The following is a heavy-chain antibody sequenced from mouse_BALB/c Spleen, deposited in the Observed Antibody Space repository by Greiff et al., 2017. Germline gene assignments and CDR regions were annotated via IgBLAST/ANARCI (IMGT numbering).Heavy chain of an antibody. CDR1: GYTFTSYV. D-gene: IGHD3-2*01. CDR2: INPYNDGT. CDR3: ARRDSSGYPFAY. V-gene: IGHV1-14*01. J-gene: IGHJ3*01. Sequence: EVQLKESGPELVKPGASVKMSCKASGYTFTSYVMLWVKQKPGQGLEWIGYINPYNDGTKYNEKFKGKATLTSDKSSSTAYMELSSLTSEDSAVYYCARRDSSGYPFAYWGQGTLVTVSA.